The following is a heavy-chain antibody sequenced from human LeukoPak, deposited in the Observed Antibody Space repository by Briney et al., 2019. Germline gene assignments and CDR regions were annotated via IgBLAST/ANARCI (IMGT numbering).Heavy chain of an antibody. CDR1: GGSFIGYD. CDR2: IYYSGST. V-gene: IGHV4-59*01. D-gene: IGHD6-19*01. J-gene: IGHJ4*02. CDR3: ARALFSGPLDY. Sequence: SETLSLTCAVYGGSFIGYDWTWIRQPPGKGLEWIGYIYYSGSTNYNPSLKSRVTISVDTSKNQFSLKLSSVTAADTAVYYCARALFSGPLDYWGQGTLVTVSS.